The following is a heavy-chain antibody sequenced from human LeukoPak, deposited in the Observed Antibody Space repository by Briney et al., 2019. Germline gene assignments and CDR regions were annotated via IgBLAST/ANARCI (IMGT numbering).Heavy chain of an antibody. D-gene: IGHD3-22*01. CDR3: ARENYDSSGYYSLYY. V-gene: IGHV3-53*01. CDR1: GFTVSSNY. CDR2: IYSGGST. J-gene: IGHJ4*02. Sequence: GGSLRLSCAASGFTVSSNYMSWVRQAPGKGLEWVSVIYSGGSTYYADSVKGRFTISRDNSKNTLYLQMNSLRAEDTAVYYCARENYDSSGYYSLYYWGQGTLVTVSS.